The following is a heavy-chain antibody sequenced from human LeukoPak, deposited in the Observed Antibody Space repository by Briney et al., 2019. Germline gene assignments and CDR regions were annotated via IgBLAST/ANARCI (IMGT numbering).Heavy chain of an antibody. J-gene: IGHJ1*01. Sequence: GGSLRLSCAASGFTFSSYWMNWVRQAPGKGLEWVSYISSSGTTIYYAASVKGRFTISRDNAKNSLYLQINSLRAEDTAVYYCARPACSAGSCYGNFQHWGQGTVVTVSS. V-gene: IGHV3-48*04. D-gene: IGHD2-15*01. CDR1: GFTFSSYW. CDR3: ARPACSAGSCYGNFQH. CDR2: ISSSGTTI.